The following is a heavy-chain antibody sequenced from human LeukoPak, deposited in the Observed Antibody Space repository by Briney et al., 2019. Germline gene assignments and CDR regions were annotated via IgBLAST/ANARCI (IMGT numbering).Heavy chain of an antibody. D-gene: IGHD3-22*01. J-gene: IGHJ6*03. V-gene: IGHV4-38-2*02. CDR2: MYHSGST. CDR3: ARDLFSGYHSLNYMDV. CDR1: GYSINSAYY. Sequence: SETLSLTCTVSGYSINSAYYWGWIRQPPGKGLEWIGSMYHSGSTYYNPSLQSRVTISVDTSKNQFSLKLSSVTAADTAVYYCARDLFSGYHSLNYMDVWGKGTTVTVSS.